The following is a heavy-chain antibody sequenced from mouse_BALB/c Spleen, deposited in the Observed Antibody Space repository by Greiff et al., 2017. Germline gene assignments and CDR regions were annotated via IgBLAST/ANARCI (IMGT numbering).Heavy chain of an antibody. J-gene: IGHJ3*01. V-gene: IGHV2-6-5*01. CDR1: GFSLTDYG. Sequence: QVQLKESGPGLVAPSQSLSITCTVSGFSLTDYGVSWIRQPPGKGLEWLGVIWGGGNTYYNSALKSRLSISKDNSKSQVFLKMNSLQTDDTAMYYCANQGGSAWFAYWGQGTLVTVSA. CDR3: ANQGGSAWFAY. CDR2: IWGGGNT.